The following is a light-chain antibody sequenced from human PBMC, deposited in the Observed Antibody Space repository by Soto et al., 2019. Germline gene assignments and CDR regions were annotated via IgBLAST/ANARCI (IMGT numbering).Light chain of an antibody. CDR1: SSDVGGYNY. Sequence: QSALTQPASVSGSPGQSMTISCTGTSSDVGGYNYVSWYQQHPGKAPKLMIYDVSNRPSGVSNRFSGSKSGNTASLTISGLQAEDEADYYCSSYTSSSTLVVFGGGTNSPS. V-gene: IGLV2-14*01. CDR2: DVS. J-gene: IGLJ2*01. CDR3: SSYTSSSTLVV.